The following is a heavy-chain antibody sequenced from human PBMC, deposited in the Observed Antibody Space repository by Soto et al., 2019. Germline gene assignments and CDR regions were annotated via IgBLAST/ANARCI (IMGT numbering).Heavy chain of an antibody. J-gene: IGHJ5*02. CDR2: IVPLFGTA. Sequence: QVQLVQSGAEVKEPGSSVNVSCKTSGATFGNTAVTWVRQAPGQGLEWIGGIVPLFGTANYAQKFRGRVTITADELTSTAYMELSSLRTDDTAVYYCARDGDPGYSFWSGPLGGGRFDPWGQGTLVTVSS. CDR1: GATFGNTA. CDR3: ARDGDPGYSFWSGPLGGGRFDP. D-gene: IGHD3-3*01. V-gene: IGHV1-69*12.